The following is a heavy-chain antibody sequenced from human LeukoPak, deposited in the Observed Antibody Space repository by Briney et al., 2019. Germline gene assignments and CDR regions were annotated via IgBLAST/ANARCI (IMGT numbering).Heavy chain of an antibody. CDR2: IYPGDSDT. V-gene: IGHV5-51*01. J-gene: IGHJ5*02. Sequence: GESLKTSCKGSGYSFTSYWIGWVRQMPGKGLEWMGIIYPGDSDTRYSPSFQGQVTISADKSISTAYLQWSSLKASDTAMYYCARSLFYCSGGSCYAKGWFDPWGQGTLVTVSS. CDR3: ARSLFYCSGGSCYAKGWFDP. D-gene: IGHD2-15*01. CDR1: GYSFTSYW.